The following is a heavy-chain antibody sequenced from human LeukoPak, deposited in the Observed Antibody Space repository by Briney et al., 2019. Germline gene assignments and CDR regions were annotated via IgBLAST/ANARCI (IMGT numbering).Heavy chain of an antibody. Sequence: GGSLRLSCAASGFTFSSYSMNWVRQAPGKGLEWVSYISSSSSTIYYADSVKGRFTISRDNAKNSLYLQMNSLRAEDTAVYYCAREGGGSYYYYYYMDVWGKGTTVTVSS. J-gene: IGHJ6*03. CDR3: AREGGGSYYYYYYMDV. CDR1: GFTFSSYS. V-gene: IGHV3-48*01. D-gene: IGHD1-26*01. CDR2: ISSSSSTI.